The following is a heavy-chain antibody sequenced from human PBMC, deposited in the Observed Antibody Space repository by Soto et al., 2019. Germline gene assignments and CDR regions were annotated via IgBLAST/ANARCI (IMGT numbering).Heavy chain of an antibody. V-gene: IGHV3-21*01. CDR3: ARDRVADKNYDSSGNDGMDV. D-gene: IGHD3-22*01. J-gene: IGHJ6*02. CDR1: GFTFSSYS. Sequence: NPGGSLRLSCAASGFTFSSYSMNWVRQAPGKGLEWVSSISSSSSYIYYADSVKGRFTISRDNAKNSLYLQMNSLRAEDTAVYYCARDRVADKNYDSSGNDGMDVWGQGTTVTVSS. CDR2: ISSSSSYI.